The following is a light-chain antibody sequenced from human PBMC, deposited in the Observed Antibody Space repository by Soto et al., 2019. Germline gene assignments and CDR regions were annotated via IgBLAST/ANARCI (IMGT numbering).Light chain of an antibody. CDR3: QQYNSYTPT. CDR2: GAS. V-gene: IGKV1-5*01. Sequence: DIQMTQSPSLVSAGVGDRVTITCRASQSVSTWLAWYQQRPGRAPQMLVHGASVLESGVSSRFSGSGSGRQFTLTISSLQSEDVATYICQQYNSYTPTFGPGTKVEI. CDR1: QSVSTW. J-gene: IGKJ1*01.